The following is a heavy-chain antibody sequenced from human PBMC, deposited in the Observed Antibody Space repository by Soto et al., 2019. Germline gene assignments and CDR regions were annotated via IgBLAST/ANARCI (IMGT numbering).Heavy chain of an antibody. CDR3: ATELYYYYGMDV. Sequence: GGSLRLSCVASGFIFSSYSMNWVRQAPGKGLEWISYINSGSTSIYYADSVKGRFTISRDNSKNTLYLQMNSLRAEDTAVYYCATELYYYYGMDVWGQGTTVTVSS. CDR1: GFIFSSYS. V-gene: IGHV3-48*01. CDR2: INSGSTSI. J-gene: IGHJ6*02.